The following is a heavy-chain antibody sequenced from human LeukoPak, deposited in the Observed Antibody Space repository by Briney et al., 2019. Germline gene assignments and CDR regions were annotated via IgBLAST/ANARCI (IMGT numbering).Heavy chain of an antibody. J-gene: IGHJ4*02. V-gene: IGHV3-74*01. D-gene: IGHD3-10*02. CDR2: INTDGSGA. Sequence: GGSLRLSCEASGFTFSMDWMHWVRQAQGKGLVWVSRINTDGSGANYADSVKGRFTISRDNAKNTLYLQMNSLRAEDTALYYCARGGGMLGWGQGTLVTVSS. CDR3: ARGGGMLG. CDR1: GFTFSMDW.